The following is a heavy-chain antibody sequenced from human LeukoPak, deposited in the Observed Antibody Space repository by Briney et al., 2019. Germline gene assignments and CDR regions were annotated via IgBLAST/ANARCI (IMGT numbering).Heavy chain of an antibody. CDR3: ARVTGYDSSSYYFY. D-gene: IGHD3-22*01. Sequence: ASVKVSCKASGYTFTSYGISWVRQAPGQGLEWMGWISAYNGNTNYAQKLQGRVTMTTDTSTSTAYMELRSLRSDDTAVYYCARVTGYDSSSYYFYWGQGTLVTVSS. J-gene: IGHJ4*02. CDR1: GYTFTSYG. V-gene: IGHV1-18*01. CDR2: ISAYNGNT.